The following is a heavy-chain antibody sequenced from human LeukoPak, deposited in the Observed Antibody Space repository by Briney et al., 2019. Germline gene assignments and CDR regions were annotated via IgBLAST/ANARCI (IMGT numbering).Heavy chain of an antibody. CDR1: GFSLSTSGVG. J-gene: IGHJ4*02. CDR2: IYWNDDK. D-gene: IGHD7-27*01. CDR3: AHRLSGATLGRYFDY. V-gene: IGHV2-5*01. Sequence: SGPTLVKPTQTLTLTCTFSGFSLSTSGVGVGWIRQPPGKALVWLALIYWNDDKRYSPSLKSRLTITKDTSKNQVVLTMTNMDPVDTATYYCAHRLSGATLGRYFDYWGQGTLVTVSS.